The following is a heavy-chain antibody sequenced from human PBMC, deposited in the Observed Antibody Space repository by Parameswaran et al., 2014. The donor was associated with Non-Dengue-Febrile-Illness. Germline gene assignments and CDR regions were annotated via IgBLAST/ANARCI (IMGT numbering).Heavy chain of an antibody. Sequence: WERQAPGQGLEWMGWINPNSGGTNYAQKFQGRVTMTRDTSISTAYMELSRLRSDDTAVYYCARVLDHSNGLGWLVPAAVTYNYGMDVWGQGTTVTVSS. CDR2: INPNSGGT. J-gene: IGHJ6*02. V-gene: IGHV1-2*02. D-gene: IGHD2-2*01. CDR3: ARVLDHSNGLGWLVPAAVTYNYGMDV.